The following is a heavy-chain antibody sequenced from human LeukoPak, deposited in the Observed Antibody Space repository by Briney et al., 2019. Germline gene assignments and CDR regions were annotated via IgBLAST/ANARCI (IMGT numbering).Heavy chain of an antibody. CDR1: GFTFSTYW. Sequence: GGSLRLSCAASGFTFSTYWMSWVRQAPGKGLEWVASIKQDGSEKTYVDSVKGRFTISRDSAKNSLYLQMDSLRAEDTAVYYCARGPTYSQAFDYWGQGTLVTVSS. CDR2: IKQDGSEK. J-gene: IGHJ4*02. D-gene: IGHD1-26*01. V-gene: IGHV3-7*01. CDR3: ARGPTYSQAFDY.